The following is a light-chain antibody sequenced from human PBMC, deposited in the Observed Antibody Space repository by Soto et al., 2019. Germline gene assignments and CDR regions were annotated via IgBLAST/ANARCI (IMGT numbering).Light chain of an antibody. CDR2: DVS. CDR1: SSDVGGYNY. CDR3: SSHTSCSPYV. V-gene: IGLV2-14*01. Sequence: QSVLTQPASVSGSPGQSITISCTGTSSDVGGYNYVSWYQQRPGKAPKLMIYDVSNRPSGVSNRFSGSKSGNTASLTISGLQAEDEADYYCSSHTSCSPYVFGTGTKLTVL. J-gene: IGLJ1*01.